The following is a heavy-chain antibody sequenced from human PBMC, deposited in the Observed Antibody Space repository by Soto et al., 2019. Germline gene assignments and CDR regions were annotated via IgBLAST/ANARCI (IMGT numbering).Heavy chain of an antibody. D-gene: IGHD2-2*01. Sequence: QVQLQESGPGLVKPSETLSLTCTVSGGSISSYYWSWIRQPPGKGLEWIGYIYYSGSTNYNPFLKSRVTISVDTSKNQFSLKLSSVTAADTAVYYCARAPDGGPYYIDYWGQGTLVTVSS. J-gene: IGHJ4*02. CDR3: ARAPDGGPYYIDY. CDR2: IYYSGST. CDR1: GGSISSYY. V-gene: IGHV4-59*01.